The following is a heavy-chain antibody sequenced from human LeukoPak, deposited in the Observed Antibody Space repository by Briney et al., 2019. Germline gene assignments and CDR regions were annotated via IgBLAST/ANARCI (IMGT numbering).Heavy chain of an antibody. V-gene: IGHV4-34*01. D-gene: IGHD4-17*01. Sequence: SETLSLTCIVSGGSISNYYWSWVRQPPGKGLEWIGEINHSGSTNYSPSLKSRVTISVDTSKNQFSLKLSSVTAADTAVYYCARDPPGYGDYGSWRSLSMDVWGQGTTVTVSS. CDR2: INHSGST. CDR3: ARDPPGYGDYGSWRSLSMDV. CDR1: GGSISNYY. J-gene: IGHJ6*02.